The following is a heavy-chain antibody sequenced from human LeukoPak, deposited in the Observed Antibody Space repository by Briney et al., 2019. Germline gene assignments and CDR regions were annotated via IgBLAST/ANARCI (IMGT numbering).Heavy chain of an antibody. V-gene: IGHV3-7*03. CDR1: GFTFSDHA. Sequence: PGGSLRLSCTASGFTFSDHAMHWVRQAPGKGLEWVASINHNGNVNYYVDSVKGRFTISRDNAKNSLYLQMSNLRAEDTAVYFCARGGGLDVWGQGATVTVSS. D-gene: IGHD3-16*01. J-gene: IGHJ6*02. CDR3: ARGGGLDV. CDR2: INHNGNVN.